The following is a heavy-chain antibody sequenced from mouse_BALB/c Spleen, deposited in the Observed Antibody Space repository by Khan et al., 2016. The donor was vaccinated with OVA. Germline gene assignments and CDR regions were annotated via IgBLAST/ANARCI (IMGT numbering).Heavy chain of an antibody. J-gene: IGHJ2*01. CDR2: TYPGNGDT. Sequence: QVQLKQSGAELARPGASVKLSCKASGYSFTNYWMQLVKQRPGQGLEWIGTTYPGNGDTRYTQNFKGKATLTADKSSNTAYMQLSSLASEDSAVYYCARGGITTGYFDYWGLGTTLTVSS. V-gene: IGHV1-87*01. CDR3: ARGGITTGYFDY. CDR1: GYSFTNYW. D-gene: IGHD1-1*01.